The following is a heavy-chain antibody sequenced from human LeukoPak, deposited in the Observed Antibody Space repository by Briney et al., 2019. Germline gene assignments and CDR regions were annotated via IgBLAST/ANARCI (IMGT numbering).Heavy chain of an antibody. Sequence: GGSLRLSCAASGFTFSSYAMSWVRQAPGKGLEWVSLISGDGGSTYYADSVKGRFTISRDNSKNSLYLQMNSLRTEDTALYYCAKGGYYDSSGYDWGRGTLVTVSS. J-gene: IGHJ4*02. D-gene: IGHD3-22*01. CDR1: GFTFSSYA. V-gene: IGHV3-43*02. CDR2: ISGDGGST. CDR3: AKGGYYDSSGYD.